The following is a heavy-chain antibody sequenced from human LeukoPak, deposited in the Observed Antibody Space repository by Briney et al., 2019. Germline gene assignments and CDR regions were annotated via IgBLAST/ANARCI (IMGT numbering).Heavy chain of an antibody. V-gene: IGHV3-23*01. D-gene: IGHD3-10*01. CDR3: AKRYFTSGSTRYFDL. CDR2: ISGSGDRT. Sequence: PGGSLRLSCAASGFTFSSYAMSWVRQAPGKGLEWVSEISGSGDRTFHADSVKGRFTISRDNSMNTLYLQMNSLRAEDTALFYCAKRYFTSGSTRYFDLWGRGTLVTVSS. J-gene: IGHJ2*01. CDR1: GFTFSSYA.